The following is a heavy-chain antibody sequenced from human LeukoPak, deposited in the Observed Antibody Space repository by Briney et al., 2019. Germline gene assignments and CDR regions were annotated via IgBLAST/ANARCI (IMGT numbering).Heavy chain of an antibody. D-gene: IGHD1-1*01. J-gene: IGHJ3*02. CDR2: TSGSGGST. CDR1: GFTFSRYV. V-gene: IGHV3-23*01. Sequence: PGGSLRLSCAASGFTFSRYVMSWVRQAPGKGLEWVSATSGSGGSTYYADSVKGRFTISRDNSKNTLYLQMNSLRAEDTAVYYCAKMGPKRNDVYAFDIWGQGTMVTVSS. CDR3: AKMGPKRNDVYAFDI.